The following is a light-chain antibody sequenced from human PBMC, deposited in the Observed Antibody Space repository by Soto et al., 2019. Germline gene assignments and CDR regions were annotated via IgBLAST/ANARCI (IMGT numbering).Light chain of an antibody. J-gene: IGLJ1*01. CDR1: SSDVGGYDY. Sequence: QSALTQPASVSGSPGQSITISCTGTSSDVGGYDYVSWYQQHPGKAPKLMIYEVNNRPSGVSNRFSGSKSGSTASLTISGLQAEDEADYYCCSYTRTSTYVFGTGTKLTVL. CDR3: CSYTRTSTYV. CDR2: EVN. V-gene: IGLV2-14*01.